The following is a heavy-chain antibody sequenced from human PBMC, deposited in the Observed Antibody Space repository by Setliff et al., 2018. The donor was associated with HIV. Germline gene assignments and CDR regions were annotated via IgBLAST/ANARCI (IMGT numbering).Heavy chain of an antibody. CDR1: GFTFSSYA. CDR3: AKDRGYYGSGSSLDY. Sequence: GGSLRLSCAASGFTFSSYAMNWVRQAPGKGLEWVSVISGSGDSTYYADSVEGRFTISRDNSKNTLYLQMNSLRAEDTAIYYCAKDRGYYGSGSSLDYWGQGTLVTVSS. J-gene: IGHJ4*02. V-gene: IGHV3-23*01. D-gene: IGHD3-10*01. CDR2: ISGSGDST.